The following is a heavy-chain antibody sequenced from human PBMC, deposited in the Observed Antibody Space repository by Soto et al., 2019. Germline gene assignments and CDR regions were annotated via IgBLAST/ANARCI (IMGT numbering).Heavy chain of an antibody. CDR3: ARGPGYSSSWQTYYYYYYMDV. Sequence: QVQLQQWGAGLLKPSETLSLTCAVYGGSFSGYYWSWIRQPPGKGLEWIGEINHGGSTNYNPSLKSRVTISVDTSKNQFSLKLSSVTAADTAVYYCARGPGYSSSWQTYYYYYYMDVWGKGTTVTVSS. V-gene: IGHV4-34*01. J-gene: IGHJ6*03. CDR2: INHGGST. D-gene: IGHD6-13*01. CDR1: GGSFSGYY.